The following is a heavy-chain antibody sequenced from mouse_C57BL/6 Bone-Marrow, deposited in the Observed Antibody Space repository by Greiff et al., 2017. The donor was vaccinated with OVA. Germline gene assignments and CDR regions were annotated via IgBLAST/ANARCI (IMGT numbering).Heavy chain of an antibody. CDR1: GYTFTSYG. CDR3: ARAYGSIYNYFDY. CDR2: IYSRSGNT. J-gene: IGHJ2*01. V-gene: IGHV1-81*01. Sequence: VQLQQSGAELARPGASVKLSCKASGYTFTSYGISWVKQRTGQGLEWIGEIYSRSGNTYYNEKFKGKGTLTADKSSSTAYMALRSLTSEHSAVYFCARAYGSIYNYFDYWGQGTTRTVSS. D-gene: IGHD1-1*01.